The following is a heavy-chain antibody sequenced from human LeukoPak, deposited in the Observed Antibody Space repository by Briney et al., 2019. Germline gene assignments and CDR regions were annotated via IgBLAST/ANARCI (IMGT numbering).Heavy chain of an antibody. D-gene: IGHD1/OR15-1a*01. CDR3: ARGSERGNTQPN. CDR1: GGSFSGYY. CDR2: INHSGST. J-gene: IGHJ4*02. V-gene: IGHV4-34*01. Sequence: SETLSLTCAVYGGSFSGYYWSWIRQPPGKGLEWIGEINHSGSTNYDPSLKSRVTISVDTSKNQFSLKLSSVTAADTAVYYCARGSERGNTQPNWGQGTLVTVSS.